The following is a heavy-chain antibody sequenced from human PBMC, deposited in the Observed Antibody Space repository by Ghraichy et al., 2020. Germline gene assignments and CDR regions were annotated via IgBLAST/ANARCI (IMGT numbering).Heavy chain of an antibody. CDR2: IWYAGSKK. Sequence: GGSLRLSCAASGFTFSNYGIHWVRQAPGKGLEWVAVIWYAGSKKYYADSVKGRFTISRDNSKNTVYLQMNSLRDEDTAVYYCARTYGILDYGLDVWGQGNTVTVSS. J-gene: IGHJ6*02. V-gene: IGHV3-33*01. D-gene: IGHD5-18*01. CDR1: GFTFSNYG. CDR3: ARTYGILDYGLDV.